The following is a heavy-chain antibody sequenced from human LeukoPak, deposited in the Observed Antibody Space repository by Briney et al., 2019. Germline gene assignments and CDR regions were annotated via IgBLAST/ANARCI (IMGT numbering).Heavy chain of an antibody. V-gene: IGHV3-48*03. Sequence: GGSLRLSRAASGFTFSSYEMNWVRQAPGKGLEWVSHISSSGSTIYYTDSVKGRFTISRDNSKNLLYLQRNSLRAEDTAIYYCARTVARIGYWGQGTLVTVSS. CDR2: ISSSGSTI. CDR1: GFTFSSYE. J-gene: IGHJ4*02. D-gene: IGHD4-23*01. CDR3: ARTVARIGY.